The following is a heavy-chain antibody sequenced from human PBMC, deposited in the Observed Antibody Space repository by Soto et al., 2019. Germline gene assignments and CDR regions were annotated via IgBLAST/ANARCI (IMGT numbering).Heavy chain of an antibody. CDR3: ARDCSSTSCPLDY. Sequence: ASVKVSCKASGYTFTSYGISWVRQAPGQGLERMGWISAYNGNTNYAQKFQGRVTMTTDTSTSTAYMELRSLRSDDTALYYCARDCSSTSCPLDYWGQGTLVTVSS. D-gene: IGHD2-2*01. V-gene: IGHV1-18*01. CDR1: GYTFTSYG. J-gene: IGHJ4*02. CDR2: ISAYNGNT.